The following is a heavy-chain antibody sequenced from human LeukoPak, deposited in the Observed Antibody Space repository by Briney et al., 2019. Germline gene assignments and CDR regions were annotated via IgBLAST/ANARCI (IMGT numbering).Heavy chain of an antibody. Sequence: RGSPRLSSAPSRFPFCSFTMKWVPRAPGKGLEWVSYISSSSSTIYYADSVKGRFTISRDNAKNSLYLQMNSLRDEDTAVYYCARVTTVTTHFDYWGQGTLVTVSS. V-gene: IGHV3-48*02. J-gene: IGHJ4*02. CDR2: ISSSSSTI. CDR3: ARVTTVTTHFDY. D-gene: IGHD4-17*01. CDR1: RFPFCSFT.